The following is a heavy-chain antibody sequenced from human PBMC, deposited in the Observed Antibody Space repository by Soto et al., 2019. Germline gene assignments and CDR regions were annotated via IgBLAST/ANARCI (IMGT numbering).Heavy chain of an antibody. V-gene: IGHV4-59*01. CDR2: IYYSGST. Sequence: QVQLQESGPGLVKPSETLSLTCTVSGGSISSYYWSWIRQPPGKGLEWIGYIYYSGSTNYNPSLKSRVTISVDTSKNQFSLKLSSVTAADTAVYYCARGMGFGESMGGYWGQGTLVIVSS. D-gene: IGHD3-10*01. CDR3: ARGMGFGESMGGY. CDR1: GGSISSYY. J-gene: IGHJ4*02.